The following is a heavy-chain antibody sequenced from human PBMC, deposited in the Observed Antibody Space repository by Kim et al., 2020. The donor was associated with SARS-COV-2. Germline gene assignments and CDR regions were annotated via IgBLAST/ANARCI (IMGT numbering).Heavy chain of an antibody. V-gene: IGHV3-21*01. CDR3: ARGVRSWLVDY. CDR2: ISSSSSYI. CDR1: GFTFSSYS. D-gene: IGHD6-13*01. J-gene: IGHJ4*02. Sequence: GGSLRLSCAASGFTFSSYSMNWVRQAPGKGLEWVSSISSSSSYIYYADSVKGRFTISRDNAKNSLYLQMNSLRAEDTAVYYCARGVRSWLVDYWGQGTLVTVSS.